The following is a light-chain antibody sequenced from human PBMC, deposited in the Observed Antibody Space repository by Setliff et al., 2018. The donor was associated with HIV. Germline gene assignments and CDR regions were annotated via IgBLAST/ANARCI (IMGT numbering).Light chain of an antibody. J-gene: IGLJ1*01. V-gene: IGLV2-14*03. CDR2: DVT. CDR1: SSDVGHNNY. Sequence: QSALTQPASVSGSPGQSITISCTGTSSDVGHNNYVSWYQQHPGKAPQLIIFDVTKRPSGVSNRFSGSKSGNTASLTISGLQAEDEGDYYCSSYTGTSTCVFGTGTKVT. CDR3: SSYTGTSTCV.